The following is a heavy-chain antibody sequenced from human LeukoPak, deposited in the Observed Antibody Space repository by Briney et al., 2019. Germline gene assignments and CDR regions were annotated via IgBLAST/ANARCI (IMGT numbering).Heavy chain of an antibody. V-gene: IGHV4-59*08. Sequence: PSETLSLTCTVSGGSIRSFYWSWIRQPPGKGLEWIGYSYYGGSTNYNPSLKSRVTISVDTSKDQFSVKLSSVTAADTAVYYCARGMGIAPKFDPWGQGTLVTVSS. D-gene: IGHD6-13*01. CDR1: GGSIRSFY. J-gene: IGHJ5*02. CDR2: SYYGGST. CDR3: ARGMGIAPKFDP.